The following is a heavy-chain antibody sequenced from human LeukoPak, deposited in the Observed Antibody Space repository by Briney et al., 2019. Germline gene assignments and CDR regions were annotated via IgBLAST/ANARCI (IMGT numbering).Heavy chain of an antibody. D-gene: IGHD3-22*01. Sequence: SETLSHTCTVSGGSISSYYWSWIRQPPGKGLEWIGRIYTSRSTTYNPSLKSRVTMSVDTSKNQFSLKLSSVTAADTAVYFCARDRVESSGYYYYYGMDVWGQGTTVTVSS. CDR1: GGSISSYY. V-gene: IGHV4-4*07. CDR3: ARDRVESSGYYYYYGMDV. J-gene: IGHJ6*02. CDR2: IYTSRST.